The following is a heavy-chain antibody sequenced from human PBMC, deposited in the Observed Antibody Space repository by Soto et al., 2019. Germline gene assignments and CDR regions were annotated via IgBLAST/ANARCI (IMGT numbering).Heavy chain of an antibody. CDR3: ARGNFANYFEP. V-gene: IGHV5-51*07. CDR2: IYPHDYTV. CDR1: CYIFGNYC. Sequence: GASQKISSETSCYIFGNYCIVWVHRMPGKGLEWRGIIYPHDYTVKYSVSVEGQVTMSVDKSINTAYLQWSSLRASDSAVYFCARGNFANYFEPWGQGTLVTVSS. D-gene: IGHD3-10*01. J-gene: IGHJ5*02.